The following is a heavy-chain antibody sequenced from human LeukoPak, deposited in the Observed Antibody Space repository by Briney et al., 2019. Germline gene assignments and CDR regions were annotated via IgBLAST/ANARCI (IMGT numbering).Heavy chain of an antibody. CDR1: GITLSNYG. D-gene: IGHD3-10*01. Sequence: GGSLRLSCAVSGITLSNYGMSWVRQAPGKGLEWVGRIKSKTDGGTTDYAAPVKGRFTISRDDSKNTLYLQMNSLKTEDTAVYYCITESGSSPFDYWGQGTLVTVSS. CDR3: ITESGSSPFDY. V-gene: IGHV3-15*01. J-gene: IGHJ4*02. CDR2: IKSKTDGGTT.